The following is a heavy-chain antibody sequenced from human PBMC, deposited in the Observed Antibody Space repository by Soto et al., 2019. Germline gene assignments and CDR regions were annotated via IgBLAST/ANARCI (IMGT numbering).Heavy chain of an antibody. J-gene: IGHJ4*02. CDR2: IYYSGST. Sequence: QVHLQESGPGLVKPSETLSLTCSVSGGYIGSYYWSWIRQPPGKGLEWIGYIYYSGSTIYNPSLKSRVTISVDTSKNQFSLKLSSVTAADTAVYYCARGGWRQIDYWGQGTLVTVSS. CDR3: ARGGWRQIDY. D-gene: IGHD3-3*01. CDR1: GGYIGSYY. V-gene: IGHV4-59*08.